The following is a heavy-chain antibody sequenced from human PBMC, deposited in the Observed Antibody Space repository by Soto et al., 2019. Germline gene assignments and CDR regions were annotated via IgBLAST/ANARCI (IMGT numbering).Heavy chain of an antibody. Sequence: GGSLRLSCAASGFTFDDYNMHWVRQAPGKGLEWVSFISWNGGNTFYADSVKGRFTISRDSSKKSVSLQINSLRSEDTALYYCARETLSYGSALDVWGQGTTVTVSS. CDR3: ARETLSYGSALDV. CDR2: ISWNGGNT. CDR1: GFTFDDYN. J-gene: IGHJ6*02. V-gene: IGHV3-43*01. D-gene: IGHD3-16*01.